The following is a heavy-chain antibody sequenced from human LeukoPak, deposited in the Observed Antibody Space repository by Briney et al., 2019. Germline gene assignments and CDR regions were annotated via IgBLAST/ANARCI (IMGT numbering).Heavy chain of an antibody. Sequence: GGTLGLSCVVSGFTFSSYGMSWVRQSPGKGLEWVSAISTFGSSTYYADSVKGRFTISRDDSKNTLYLQMDSLRLEDTAVYYCVKDRQTGYASGYDSFDMWGQGTMVTVSS. D-gene: IGHD6-19*01. CDR1: GFTFSSYG. CDR3: VKDRQTGYASGYDSFDM. J-gene: IGHJ3*02. V-gene: IGHV3-23*01. CDR2: ISTFGSST.